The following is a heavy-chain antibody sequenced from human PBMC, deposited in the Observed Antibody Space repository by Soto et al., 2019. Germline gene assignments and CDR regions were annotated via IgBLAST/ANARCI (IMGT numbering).Heavy chain of an antibody. V-gene: IGHV3-23*01. D-gene: IGHD3-10*01. Sequence: GGSLRLSCAASGFTFSSYAMSWVRQAPGKGLEWVSAISGSGGSTYYADSVKGRFTISRDNSKNTLYLQMNSLGAEDTAVYYCAKVAGIPPRGGDGAYYYGMDVWGQGTTVTVSS. CDR3: AKVAGIPPRGGDGAYYYGMDV. J-gene: IGHJ6*02. CDR2: ISGSGGST. CDR1: GFTFSSYA.